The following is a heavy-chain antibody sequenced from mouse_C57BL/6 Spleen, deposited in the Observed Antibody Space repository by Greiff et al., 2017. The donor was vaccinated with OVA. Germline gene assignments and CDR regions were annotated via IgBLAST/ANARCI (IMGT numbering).Heavy chain of an antibody. CDR1: GFTFSDYG. V-gene: IGHV5-17*01. J-gene: IGHJ1*03. CDR2: ISSGSSTI. D-gene: IGHD1-1*01. Sequence: EVQVVESGGGLVKPGGSLKLSCAASGFTFSDYGMHWVRQAPEKGLEWVAYISSGSSTIYYADTVKGRFTISRDNAKNTLFLQMTSLRSEDTAMYYCARGYYGSSGYFDVWGTGTTVTVSS. CDR3: ARGYYGSSGYFDV.